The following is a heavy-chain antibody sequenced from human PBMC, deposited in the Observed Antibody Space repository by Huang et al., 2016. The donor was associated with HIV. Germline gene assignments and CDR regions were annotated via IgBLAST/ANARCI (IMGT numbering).Heavy chain of an antibody. CDR1: GGTFSRYA. V-gene: IGHV1-69*11. CDR2: INTILGTV. CDR3: ARPEAPGNAGDFDY. Sequence: QVQLVQSGAEVKRRGSSVRVSCKTSGGTFSRYAITWVRQAPGQGFEWMGQINTILGTVNYAQNAHGRVTITAAESTSTDYMDLVALTAKDTAVYYGARPEAPGNAGDFDYWGQGTLVTV. J-gene: IGHJ4*02.